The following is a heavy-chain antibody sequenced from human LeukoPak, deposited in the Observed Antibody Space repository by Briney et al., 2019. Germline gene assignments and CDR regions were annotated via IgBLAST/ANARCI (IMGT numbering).Heavy chain of an antibody. CDR1: GFIFSSYS. CDR3: ARTYSDSSGYYHFDY. D-gene: IGHD3-22*01. V-gene: IGHV3-48*02. CDR2: ISGSTTI. Sequence: GGSLRLSCAASGFIFSSYSLSWVRQAPGKGLEWVSYISGSTTIYYADSVKGRFTISRDNAKISLYLQMSSLKDEDTAVYYCARTYSDSSGYYHFDYWGQGTLVTVSS. J-gene: IGHJ4*02.